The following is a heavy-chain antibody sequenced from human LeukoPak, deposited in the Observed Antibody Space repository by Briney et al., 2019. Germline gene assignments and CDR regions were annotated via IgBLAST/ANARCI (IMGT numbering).Heavy chain of an antibody. CDR3: ARDRFSYYYDSSGYDY. CDR2: IFYDGSTK. V-gene: IGHV3-33*08. J-gene: IGHJ4*02. CDR1: GFSFDDYG. D-gene: IGHD3-22*01. Sequence: GGSLRLSCAASGFSFDDYGMTWVRQAPGKGLEWVAVIFYDGSTKYYADSVKGRFTISRDNAKNSLYLQMNSLRAEDTAVYYCARDRFSYYYDSSGYDYWGQGTLVTVSS.